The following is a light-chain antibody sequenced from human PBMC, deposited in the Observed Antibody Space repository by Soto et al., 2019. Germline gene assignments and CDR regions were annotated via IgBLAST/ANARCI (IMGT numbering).Light chain of an antibody. CDR3: QQYYDTPLT. J-gene: IGKJ4*01. Sequence: DIVMTQSPDSLAVSLGERATINCKSSQSVFFSSNTKNYLAWYQQKPGQPPKLLIYWASTRESGVPDRFSGSGSGTDFTLTISSLQAEDVAVYYCQQYYDTPLTFGGGTKAEIK. V-gene: IGKV4-1*01. CDR1: QSVFFSSNTKNY. CDR2: WAS.